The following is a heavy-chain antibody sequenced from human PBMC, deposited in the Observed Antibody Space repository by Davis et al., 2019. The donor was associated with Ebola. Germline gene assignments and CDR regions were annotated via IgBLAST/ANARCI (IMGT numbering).Heavy chain of an antibody. V-gene: IGHV3-74*01. CDR3: ARDKIVGATYFDY. D-gene: IGHD1-26*01. CDR2: LNTDGSTT. Sequence: GESLKISCAASGFRFSSYWMHWVRQGPGKGLVWVSRLNTDGSTTSYADSVKGRFTISRDNAKNTLYLQMNSLRAEDTAVYYCARDKIVGATYFDYWGQGILVIVSS. CDR1: GFRFSSYW. J-gene: IGHJ4*02.